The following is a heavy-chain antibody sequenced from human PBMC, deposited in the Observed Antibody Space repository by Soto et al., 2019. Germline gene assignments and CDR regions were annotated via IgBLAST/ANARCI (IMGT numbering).Heavy chain of an antibody. D-gene: IGHD3-16*02. J-gene: IGHJ5*02. V-gene: IGHV3-7*01. CDR3: ARGNKGYPNWFDP. Sequence: SGGSLRLSCAASGFTFSSYWMSWVRQAPGKGLEWVANIKQDGSEKYYVDSVKGRFTISRDNAKNSLYLQMNSLRAEDTAVYYCARGNKGYPNWFDPWGQGTLVTVSS. CDR1: GFTFSSYW. CDR2: IKQDGSEK.